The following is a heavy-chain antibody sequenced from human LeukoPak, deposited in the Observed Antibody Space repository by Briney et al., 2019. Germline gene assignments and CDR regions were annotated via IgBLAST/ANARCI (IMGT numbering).Heavy chain of an antibody. CDR3: ARGDYGSGTYLWGS. CDR2: GGGT. Sequence: SETLSLTCTVSGGSISTINYYWGWIRQSPGKGLEWFGCGGGTYYNPSLKSRVTISVDTSQNQFSLQLTSVTAADTAVYYCARGDYGSGTYLWGSWGQGILVTVSP. CDR1: GGSISTINYY. J-gene: IGHJ5*02. V-gene: IGHV4-39*07. D-gene: IGHD3-10*01.